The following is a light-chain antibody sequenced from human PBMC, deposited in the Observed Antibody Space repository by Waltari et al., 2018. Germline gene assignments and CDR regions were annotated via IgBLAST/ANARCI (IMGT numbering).Light chain of an antibody. V-gene: IGLV2-23*01. CDR1: SSDVGSYNL. CDR2: EGS. J-gene: IGLJ3*02. Sequence: QSALTQPASVSGSPGQSITISCTGTSSDVGSYNLVSWYQQHPGKAPKLMIYEGSKRPSGVSNRFSGSKSDNTASPTISGLQAEDEADYYCCSYAGSSWVFGGGTKLTVL. CDR3: CSYAGSSWV.